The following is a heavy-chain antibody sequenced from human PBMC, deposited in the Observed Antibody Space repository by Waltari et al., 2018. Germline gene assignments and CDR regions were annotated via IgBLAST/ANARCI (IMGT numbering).Heavy chain of an antibody. CDR1: GYIFSDYA. J-gene: IGHJ1*01. CDR2: ISYDGMNT. Sequence: QVHLVESGGDVVQPGRSLRLSCRAPGYIFSDYALHWVRQAPGKGLEWVELISYDGMNTKYSSSVEGRFTISRDNTKNTLFLQRNSLRLDDTAVYYCAKDDYGDEYFQHWGQGTLLTVSS. D-gene: IGHD4-17*01. CDR3: AKDDYGDEYFQH. V-gene: IGHV3-30*18.